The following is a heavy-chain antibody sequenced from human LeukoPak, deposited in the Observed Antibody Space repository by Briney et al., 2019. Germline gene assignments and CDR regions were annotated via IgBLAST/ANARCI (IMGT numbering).Heavy chain of an antibody. CDR3: AKGSVLVGARGDWFDP. Sequence: WGSLRLSCAASGFTFSSYAMSWVRQAPGKGLEWVSAISGSGGSTYYADSVKGRFTISRDNSKNTLYLQMNSLRAEDTAVYYCAKGSVLVGARGDWFDPWGQGTLVTVSS. J-gene: IGHJ5*02. V-gene: IGHV3-23*01. CDR1: GFTFSSYA. CDR2: ISGSGGST. D-gene: IGHD1-26*01.